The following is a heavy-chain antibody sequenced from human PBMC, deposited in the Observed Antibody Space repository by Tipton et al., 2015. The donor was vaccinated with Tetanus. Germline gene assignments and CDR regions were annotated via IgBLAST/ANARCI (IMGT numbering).Heavy chain of an antibody. J-gene: IGHJ3*02. V-gene: IGHV6-1*01. Sequence: QLVQSGAEVKPSQTLSLTCAIFGDSVSSNSAAWNWIRQSPSRGLEWLGRTYYRSKWYNDYAVSVKSRITINPDTSKNQFSLQLNSVTPEDTAVYYCARDRQQLVRDGGYAFDIWGQGTMVTVSS. D-gene: IGHD6-13*01. CDR3: ARDRQQLVRDGGYAFDI. CDR1: GDSVSSNSAA. CDR2: TYYRSKWYN.